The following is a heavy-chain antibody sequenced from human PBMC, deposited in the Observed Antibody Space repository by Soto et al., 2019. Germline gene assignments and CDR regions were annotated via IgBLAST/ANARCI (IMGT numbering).Heavy chain of an antibody. Sequence: PSETLSLTCTVSGGSISSYYWSWIRQPPGKGLEWIGYIYYSGSTNYNPSLKSRVTISVDTSKNQFSLKLSSVTAADTAVFFCVRRYYDSSGYYGVFDYWGQGTLVTVSS. CDR1: GGSISSYY. J-gene: IGHJ4*02. CDR2: IYYSGST. V-gene: IGHV4-59*08. CDR3: VRRYYDSSGYYGVFDY. D-gene: IGHD3-22*01.